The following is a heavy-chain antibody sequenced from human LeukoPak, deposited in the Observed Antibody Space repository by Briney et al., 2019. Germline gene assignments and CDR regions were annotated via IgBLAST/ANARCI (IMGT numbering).Heavy chain of an antibody. CDR1: GFTFSTYW. J-gene: IGHJ4*02. CDR3: ARLEMATIIDPPLDY. V-gene: IGHV3-66*01. CDR2: IYSGGST. D-gene: IGHD5-24*01. Sequence: GGSQRLSCAVSGFTFSTYWMSWVRQAPGKGLEWVSVIYSGGSTYYADSVKGRFTISRDNSKNTLYLQMNSLRAEDTAVYYCARLEMATIIDPPLDYWGQGTLVTVSS.